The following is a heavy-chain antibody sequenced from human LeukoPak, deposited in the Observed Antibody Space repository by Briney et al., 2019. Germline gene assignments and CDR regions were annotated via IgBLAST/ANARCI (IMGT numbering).Heavy chain of an antibody. CDR2: ISGSGGST. V-gene: IGHV3-23*01. Sequence: PGGSLRLSCAASGFTLVSYAMSWVRQAPGKGLEWVSAISGSGGSTYYADSVKGRFTISRDNSKNTLYLQMNSLRAEDTAVYYCAKSMIVVVINDYFDYWGQGTLVTVSS. CDR3: AKSMIVVVINDYFDY. D-gene: IGHD3-22*01. J-gene: IGHJ4*02. CDR1: GFTLVSYA.